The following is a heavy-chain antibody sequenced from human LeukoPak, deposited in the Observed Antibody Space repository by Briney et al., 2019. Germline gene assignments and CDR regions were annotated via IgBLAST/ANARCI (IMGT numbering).Heavy chain of an antibody. J-gene: IGHJ4*02. V-gene: IGHV1-69*05. CDR3: AREGLEGQLVRVLDY. Sequence: ASVKLSCKASGGTFSSYAISWVRQAPGQGLESMGGIIPIFGTANYAQKFQGRVTITTDESTSTGHMELSSLRSEDTAVYYCAREGLEGQLVRVLDYWGQGTLVTVSS. D-gene: IGHD6-13*01. CDR1: GGTFSSYA. CDR2: IIPIFGTA.